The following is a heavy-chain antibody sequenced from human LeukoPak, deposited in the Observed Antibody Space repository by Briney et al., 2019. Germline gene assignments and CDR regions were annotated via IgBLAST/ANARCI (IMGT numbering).Heavy chain of an antibody. D-gene: IGHD6-19*01. CDR3: ASNVAVAGTTGYYYYYMDV. CDR2: INPNSGGT. CDR1: GYTFTGYY. Sequence: ASVKVSCKASGYTFTGYYMHWVRQAPGQGLEWMGWINPNSGGTNYAQKFQGRVTMTRDTSISTAYMELSRLRSDDTAVYYCASNVAVAGTTGYYYYYMDVWGKGTTVTVSS. J-gene: IGHJ6*03. V-gene: IGHV1-2*02.